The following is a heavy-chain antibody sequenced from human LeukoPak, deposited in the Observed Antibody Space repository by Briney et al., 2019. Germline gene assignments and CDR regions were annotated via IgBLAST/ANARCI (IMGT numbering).Heavy chain of an antibody. CDR1: GFTFSTYW. J-gene: IGHJ4*02. CDR3: ATHYYDSDESRYRPHDD. D-gene: IGHD3-22*01. V-gene: IGHV3-7*03. CDR2: IKRDGSEK. Sequence: QPGGSLRLSCAASGFTFSTYWMSWVRQAPGKGLEWVANIKRDGSEKYYVDSVKGRFTISRDNAKNSLYLQMNSLRAEDTAVYYCATHYYDSDESRYRPHDDWGQGTLVAVSS.